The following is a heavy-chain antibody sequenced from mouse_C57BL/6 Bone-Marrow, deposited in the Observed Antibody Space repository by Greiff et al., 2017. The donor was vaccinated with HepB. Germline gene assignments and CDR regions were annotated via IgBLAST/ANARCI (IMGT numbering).Heavy chain of an antibody. V-gene: IGHV1-5*01. D-gene: IGHD1-1*01. CDR3: TRLFITTVVATVDY. CDR1: GYTFTSYW. Sequence: EVQLQQSGTVLARPGASVKMSCKTSGYTFTSYWMHWVKQRPGQGLEWIGAIYPGNSDTSYNQKFKGKAKLTAVTSASTSYMELSSLTNEDSAVYYGTRLFITTVVATVDYWGQGTTLTVSS. J-gene: IGHJ2*01. CDR2: IYPGNSDT.